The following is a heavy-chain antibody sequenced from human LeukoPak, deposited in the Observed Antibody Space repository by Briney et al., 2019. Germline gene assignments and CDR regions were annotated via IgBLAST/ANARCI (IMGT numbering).Heavy chain of an antibody. J-gene: IGHJ4*02. V-gene: IGHV3-21*01. CDR2: ITSSSSYI. CDR1: GFTFSSYT. Sequence: GGSLRLSCAASGFTFSSYTMNWVRQAPGKGLEWVSSITSSSSYIYYADSVKGRFTISRDNAKNSLCLQMNSLRAEDTAVYYCARHVVAVGFDYWGQGTLVTVSS. D-gene: IGHD3-22*01. CDR3: ARHVVAVGFDY.